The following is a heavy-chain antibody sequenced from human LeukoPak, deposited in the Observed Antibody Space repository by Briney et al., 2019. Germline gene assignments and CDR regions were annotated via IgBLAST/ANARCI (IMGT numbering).Heavy chain of an antibody. D-gene: IGHD3-22*01. CDR3: ALASTPYYYDSSFDY. Sequence: ASVKVSCKASGYTFTVYYMHWVRQAPGQGLEWMGWINPNSGGTNYAQKFQGRVTMTRDTSISTAYMELSRLRSDDTAVYYCALASTPYYYDSSFDYWGQGTLVTVSS. CDR1: GYTFTVYY. V-gene: IGHV1-2*02. J-gene: IGHJ4*02. CDR2: INPNSGGT.